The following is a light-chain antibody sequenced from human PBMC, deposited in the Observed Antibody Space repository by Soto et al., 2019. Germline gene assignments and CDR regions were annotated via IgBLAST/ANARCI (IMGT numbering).Light chain of an antibody. V-gene: IGKV3-15*01. CDR3: QQYNNWPPMYT. Sequence: EIVMTQSPATLSVSPGERATLSCRASQSVSSNLVWYQQKPGQAPRLLIYGASTGATGIPARCSGSGSGTEFTLTISSIQSEDFAVYYCQQYNNWPPMYTFGQGTKLEIK. J-gene: IGKJ2*01. CDR2: GAS. CDR1: QSVSSN.